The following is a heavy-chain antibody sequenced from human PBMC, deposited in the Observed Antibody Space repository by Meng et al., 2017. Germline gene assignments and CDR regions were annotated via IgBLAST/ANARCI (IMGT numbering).Heavy chain of an antibody. V-gene: IGHV1-2*02. CDR1: GYTFTGYY. D-gene: IGHD2-2*02. Sequence: ASVKVSCKASGYTFTGYYMHWVRQAPGQGLEWMGWINPNRGGTNYAQKCQGRVTMTRDTSISTAYMELSRLGSDDAAVYYCAREKIYRVPDGFDIWGQGTMVTVSS. CDR2: INPNRGGT. CDR3: AREKIYRVPDGFDI. J-gene: IGHJ3*02.